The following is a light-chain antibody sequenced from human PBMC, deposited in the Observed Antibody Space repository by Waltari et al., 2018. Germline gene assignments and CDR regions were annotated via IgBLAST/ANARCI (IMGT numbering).Light chain of an antibody. V-gene: IGLV3-21*02. CDR3: QVWDGNNDHPWV. CDR1: NIGSKS. J-gene: IGLJ3*02. CDR2: DDS. Sequence: SYVLTQPPSVSVAPGPTARITCEGNNIGSKSIHWYQQRPGEAPVPVVYDDSDRPSGIPERFSGSNSENTATLTISRVEAGDEADFYCQVWDGNNDHPWVFGGGTKLTVL.